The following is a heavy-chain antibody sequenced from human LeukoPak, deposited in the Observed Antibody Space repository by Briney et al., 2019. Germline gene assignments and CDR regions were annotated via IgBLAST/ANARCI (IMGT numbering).Heavy chain of an antibody. Sequence: ASVKVSCKVSGYTLTELSMHWVRQAPGKGLEWMGGFDPEDGETIYAQKFQGRVTMTEDTSTDTAYMELSSLRSEDTAVYYCATDSAAVDYFDYWGQGTLVTVSS. V-gene: IGHV1-24*01. J-gene: IGHJ4*02. CDR2: FDPEDGET. CDR3: ATDSAAVDYFDY. CDR1: GYTLTELS. D-gene: IGHD6-13*01.